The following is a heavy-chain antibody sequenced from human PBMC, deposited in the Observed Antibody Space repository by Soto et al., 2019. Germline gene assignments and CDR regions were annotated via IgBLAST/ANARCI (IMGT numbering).Heavy chain of an antibody. CDR3: AKDGTTAGIHYYAMDV. J-gene: IGHJ6*02. CDR1: GFTFSSYG. V-gene: IGHV3-23*01. CDR2: IGRGGDA. Sequence: PVGSLRLSCEVSGFTFSSYGMNWVRQAPDKGLEWVSTIGRGGDAYYADSVKGRFTISRDNSKNTLFLQMNSLRAEDTALYFCAKDGTTAGIHYYAMDVWGQGTTVTVSS. D-gene: IGHD2-2*02.